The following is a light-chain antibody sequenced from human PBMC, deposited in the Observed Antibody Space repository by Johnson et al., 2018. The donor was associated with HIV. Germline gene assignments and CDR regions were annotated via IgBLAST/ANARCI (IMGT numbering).Light chain of an antibody. J-gene: IGLJ1*01. V-gene: IGLV1-51*02. CDR2: ESN. CDR3: GTWDGSLRAYV. Sequence: QSVLTQSPSVSAAPGQKVTISCSGSSSNIGNNYVSWYQQLPGTAPKLLIYESNKRPSEIPDRFSGSKSGTSATLGITGLQTGDEADYYCGTWDGSLRAYVFGTGTKVTFL. CDR1: SSNIGNNY.